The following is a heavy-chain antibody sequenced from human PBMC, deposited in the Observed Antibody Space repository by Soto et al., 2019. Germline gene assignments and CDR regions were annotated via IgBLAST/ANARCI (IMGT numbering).Heavy chain of an antibody. CDR3: VRFYGYGFDI. Sequence: PSETLSLTCIVSGGSLTSSSFYWGWIRQPPGKGLSWIGNIYYSGTTDYNPSLKSRVSVSTDTSRNHLTLTLSPVTAADPAVYYCVRFYGYGFDIWGPGTLVTVSS. CDR1: GGSLTSSSFY. D-gene: IGHD2-2*03. CDR2: IYYSGTT. V-gene: IGHV4-39*01. J-gene: IGHJ3*02.